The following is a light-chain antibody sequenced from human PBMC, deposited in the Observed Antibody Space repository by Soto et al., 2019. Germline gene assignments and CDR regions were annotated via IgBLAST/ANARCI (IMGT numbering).Light chain of an antibody. CDR3: QLYGSSPPTWT. CDR2: AAS. V-gene: IGKV3-20*01. Sequence: EIVLTQSPGTLSLSPGERATLSCRASQSVSSSYLAWYQQKPGQAPRLLIYAASSRATGIPDRFSGSGSGTDFTLTISRLEPEDFAVYYCQLYGSSPPTWTPGQGTKVDIK. CDR1: QSVSSSY. J-gene: IGKJ1*01.